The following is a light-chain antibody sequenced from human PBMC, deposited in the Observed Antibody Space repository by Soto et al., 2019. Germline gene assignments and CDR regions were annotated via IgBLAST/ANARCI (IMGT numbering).Light chain of an antibody. Sequence: DIHMTQSPSSLSASVGDRVTITCRASQSISSYLNWYQQRPGRAPKLLIYAASSLQSGVPSRFSGSGSGTDFTLTISSLRPEDFATYSCQQSYSNPYTFGQGTRLEIK. CDR1: QSISSY. CDR2: AAS. V-gene: IGKV1-39*01. CDR3: QQSYSNPYT. J-gene: IGKJ5*01.